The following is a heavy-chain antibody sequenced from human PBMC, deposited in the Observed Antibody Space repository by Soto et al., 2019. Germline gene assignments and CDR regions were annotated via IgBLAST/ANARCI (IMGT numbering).Heavy chain of an antibody. V-gene: IGHV3-30*04. Sequence: QVQLVESGGGVVQPERSQRLSCTASKFTFASYVMHWVRQAPGEGLEWVALISFDGTNKYYADSVKGRFTISRDNSKNTMYLQMNRLRPEETAVYYCAREMIPMIMGGMSAMDVWGQGTTVTVS. CDR3: AREMIPMIMGGMSAMDV. J-gene: IGHJ6*02. CDR1: KFTFASYV. D-gene: IGHD3-22*01. CDR2: ISFDGTNK.